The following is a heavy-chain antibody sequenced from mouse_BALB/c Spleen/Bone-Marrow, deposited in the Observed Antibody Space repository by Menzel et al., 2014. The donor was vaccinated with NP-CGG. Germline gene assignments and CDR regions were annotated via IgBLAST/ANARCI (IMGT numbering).Heavy chain of an antibody. Sequence: EVKLVESGGGLVQPGGSLKLSCAASGFTFSSYGMSWVRQTPDKRLELVATINSYGGSTYYPDSVKGRFTISRDNAKNTLYLQMSSLKSEDTAMYFCARDPGFAYWGQGTLVTASA. CDR3: ARDPGFAY. V-gene: IGHV5-6-3*01. CDR1: GFTFSSYG. J-gene: IGHJ3*01. CDR2: INSYGGST.